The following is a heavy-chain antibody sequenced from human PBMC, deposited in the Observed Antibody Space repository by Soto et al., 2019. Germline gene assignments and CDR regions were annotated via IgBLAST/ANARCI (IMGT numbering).Heavy chain of an antibody. CDR3: AREETTVTTGWFDP. Sequence: ASVKVSCKASGYTFTSYGISWVRQAPGQGLEWMGWISAYNGNTNYAQKLQGRVTMTTDTSTSTAYMELRSLRSDDTAVYYCAREETTVTTGWFDPWGQGTLVTVSS. CDR1: GYTFTSYG. D-gene: IGHD4-4*01. V-gene: IGHV1-18*01. J-gene: IGHJ5*02. CDR2: ISAYNGNT.